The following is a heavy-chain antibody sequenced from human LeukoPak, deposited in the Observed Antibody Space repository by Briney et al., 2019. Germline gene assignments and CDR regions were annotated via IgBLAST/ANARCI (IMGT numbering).Heavy chain of an antibody. CDR1: GFTFSNYS. CDR3: AEAPVTTCRGAYCYPFDY. Sequence: GGSLRLSCAASGFTFSNYSMNWVRRAPGKGLEWVSSISGSTSYIYYADSVKGRFTISRDSSKNTLFLQMNRLRPEDAAVYYCAEAPVTTCRGAYCYPFDYWGQGTLVTVSS. CDR2: ISGSTSYI. J-gene: IGHJ4*02. D-gene: IGHD2-21*01. V-gene: IGHV3-21*04.